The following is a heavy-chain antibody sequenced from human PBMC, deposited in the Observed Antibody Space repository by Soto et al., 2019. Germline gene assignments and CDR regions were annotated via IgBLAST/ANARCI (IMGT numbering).Heavy chain of an antibody. D-gene: IGHD4-17*01. CDR2: TYWDEDK. V-gene: IGHV2-5*02. CDR3: AHRQRTVYFDY. Sequence: QITLKESGPPLVKPTQTLTLTCTFSGFSLSTSGVGVGWIRQPPGKALEWLALTYWDEDKRYSPSLKSRLTITKDTSKNQVVLTMTNMDPVDTATYYCAHRQRTVYFDYWGQGTLVTVSS. J-gene: IGHJ4*02. CDR1: GFSLSTSGVG.